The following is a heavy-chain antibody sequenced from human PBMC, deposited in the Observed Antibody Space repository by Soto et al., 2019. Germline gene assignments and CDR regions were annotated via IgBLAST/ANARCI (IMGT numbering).Heavy chain of an antibody. Sequence: KSSETLSLTCTVSGGSISPYYWSWIRQSPGKGLEMIGYVYYSGSTIYNPSLKSRVTISVDTSNNQFSLKLSSVTAADTAVYYCARMPYTGSNPPLDYWGRGILVTVSS. D-gene: IGHD1-26*01. CDR3: ARMPYTGSNPPLDY. CDR2: VYYSGST. V-gene: IGHV4-59*01. CDR1: GGSISPYY. J-gene: IGHJ4*02.